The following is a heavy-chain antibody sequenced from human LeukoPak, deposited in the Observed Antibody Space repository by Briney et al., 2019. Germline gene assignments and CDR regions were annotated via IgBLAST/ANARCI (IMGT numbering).Heavy chain of an antibody. J-gene: IGHJ4*02. D-gene: IGHD4-17*01. V-gene: IGHV4-38-2*01. CDR1: GYSISSGYY. CDR2: IYHSGST. CDR3: ARAYGDYLDY. Sequence: PSETLSLTCAVSGYSISSGYYWGWIRQPPGKGLEWIGSIYHSGSTYYNPSLKSRVTISVDTSKNQLSLKLSSVTAADTAVYYCARAYGDYLDYWGQGTLVTVSS.